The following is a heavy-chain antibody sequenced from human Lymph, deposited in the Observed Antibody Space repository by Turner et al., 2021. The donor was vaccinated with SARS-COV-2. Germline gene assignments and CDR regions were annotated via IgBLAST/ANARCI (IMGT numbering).Heavy chain of an antibody. CDR1: GFTFSSCA. V-gene: IGHV3-30-3*01. Sequence: QVQLVESGGGVVQPGRSLRLSCAASGFTFSSCAMYWVRQAPGKGLEWVAVISYDGSNKYYADSVKGRFTISRDNSKNTLYLQMNSLRAEDTAVYYCARGDYYGSGSYPGKTFDCWGQGTLVTVSS. D-gene: IGHD3-10*01. CDR2: ISYDGSNK. CDR3: ARGDYYGSGSYPGKTFDC. J-gene: IGHJ4*02.